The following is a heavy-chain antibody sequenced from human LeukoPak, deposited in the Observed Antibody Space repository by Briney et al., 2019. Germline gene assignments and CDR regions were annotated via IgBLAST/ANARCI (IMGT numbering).Heavy chain of an antibody. Sequence: ASVKVSCKASGYTFTDYHIHWVRQAPGQGLEWMGWINPNSGGTNYAEKFHGRLTTTRDTSISTAFMELSGLRSDDTAVYYCTRFRHVAVAGTPHFDYWGQGALVTVSP. CDR3: TRFRHVAVAGTPHFDY. D-gene: IGHD6-19*01. J-gene: IGHJ4*02. V-gene: IGHV1-2*02. CDR2: INPNSGGT. CDR1: GYTFTDYH.